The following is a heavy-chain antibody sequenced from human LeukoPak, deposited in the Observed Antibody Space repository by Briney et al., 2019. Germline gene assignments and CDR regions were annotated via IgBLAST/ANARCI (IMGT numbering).Heavy chain of an antibody. CDR1: GGSISSYY. CDR2: IYASGST. D-gene: IGHD3-10*01. J-gene: IGHJ4*02. CDR3: ARSGGYSSPFAF. Sequence: PSETLSLTCTVSGGSISSYYWSWIRQPPGKGLKWIGYIYASGSTNYNPSLKSRVSISVDTSKNQFSLKLNSVTAADTAVYYCARSGGYSSPFAFWGQGSLVTVSS. V-gene: IGHV4-4*09.